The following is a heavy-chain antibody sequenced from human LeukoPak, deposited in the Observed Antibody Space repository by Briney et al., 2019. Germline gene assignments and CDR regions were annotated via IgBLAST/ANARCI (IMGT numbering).Heavy chain of an antibody. CDR1: GFTFGSYA. D-gene: IGHD6-19*01. Sequence: GGSLRLSCAASGFTFGSYAMYWVRQAPGKGLEWVPGIFGSGGSAHYADSVKGRFTVSRDNSKNTVYLLMDSLRVEDTAIHYCAKTTTGYSSGRYPAWPIDYWGQGTLVTVSS. V-gene: IGHV3-23*01. CDR3: AKTTTGYSSGRYPAWPIDY. CDR2: IFGSGGSA. J-gene: IGHJ4*02.